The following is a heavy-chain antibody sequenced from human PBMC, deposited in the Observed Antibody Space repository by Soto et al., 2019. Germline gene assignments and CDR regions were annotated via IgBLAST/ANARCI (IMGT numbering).Heavy chain of an antibody. Sequence: ASVKVSCKASGYTFTSYAMHWVRQAPGQRLEWMGWINAGNGNTKYSQKFQGRVTITRDTSASTAYMELSSLRSEDTAVYYCAREVSSSRPFDYWGQGTLVTVSS. J-gene: IGHJ4*02. D-gene: IGHD6-6*01. CDR2: INAGNGNT. V-gene: IGHV1-3*01. CDR1: GYTFTSYA. CDR3: AREVSSSRPFDY.